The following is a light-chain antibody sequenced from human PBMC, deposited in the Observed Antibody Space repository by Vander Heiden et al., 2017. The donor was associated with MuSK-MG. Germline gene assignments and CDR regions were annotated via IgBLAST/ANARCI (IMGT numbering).Light chain of an antibody. CDR1: QSISSW. V-gene: IGKV1-5*03. J-gene: IGKJ4*01. CDR3: QQDNSYSLT. Sequence: DIQMTQSPSTLSASVGDRVTITCRASQSISSWLAWYQQKPGKATKLLIYKATSLESGVPSRFSGSGSGTEFTLTISILQPDDFATYYCQQDNSYSLTFGGGTKVEIK. CDR2: KAT.